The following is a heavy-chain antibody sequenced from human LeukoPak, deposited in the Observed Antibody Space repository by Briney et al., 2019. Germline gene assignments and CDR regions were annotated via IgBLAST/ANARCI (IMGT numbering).Heavy chain of an antibody. V-gene: IGHV3-23*01. CDR3: AKGYSGSYPGRDAFDI. D-gene: IGHD3-10*01. J-gene: IGHJ3*02. CDR2: SSSSGGST. Sequence: PGGSLRLSCAASGFTFSSYAMSWVRQAPGKGLEWVSASSSSGGSTYYADSVKGRFTISRDNSKNTLYLQMNSLRAEDTAVYYCAKGYSGSYPGRDAFDIWGQGTMVTVSS. CDR1: GFTFSSYA.